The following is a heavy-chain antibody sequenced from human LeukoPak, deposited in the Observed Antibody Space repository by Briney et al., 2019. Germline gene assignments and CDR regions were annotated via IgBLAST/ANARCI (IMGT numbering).Heavy chain of an antibody. CDR2: ISGSGGST. Sequence: GSLRLSCAASGFTFSSYGMHWVRQAPGKGLEWVSAISGSGGSTYYADSVKGRFTISRDNSKNTLYLQMNSLRAEDTAVYYCAKGDNDYDSSGYDYRGQGTLVTVSS. J-gene: IGHJ4*02. CDR1: GFTFSSYG. V-gene: IGHV3-23*01. D-gene: IGHD3-22*01. CDR3: AKGDNDYDSSGYDY.